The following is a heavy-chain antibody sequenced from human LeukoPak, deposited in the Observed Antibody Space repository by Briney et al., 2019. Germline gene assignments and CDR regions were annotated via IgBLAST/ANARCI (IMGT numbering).Heavy chain of an antibody. Sequence: SVKVSCKASGGTFSSYAISWVRQAPGQGLEWMGGIIPIFGTADYAQKFQGRVTITTDESTSTAYMELSSLRSEDTAVYYCARSTYYYDSSGSVDAFDIWGQGTMVTVSS. V-gene: IGHV1-69*05. D-gene: IGHD3-22*01. CDR1: GGTFSSYA. CDR2: IIPIFGTA. J-gene: IGHJ3*02. CDR3: ARSTYYYDSSGSVDAFDI.